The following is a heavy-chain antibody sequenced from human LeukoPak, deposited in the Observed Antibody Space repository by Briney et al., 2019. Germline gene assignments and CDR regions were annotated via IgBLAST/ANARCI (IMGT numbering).Heavy chain of an antibody. CDR1: GYTLTELS. D-gene: IGHD2-2*01. J-gene: IGHJ5*02. CDR2: FDPEDGET. CDR3: VLGYCSSTSCPRIGWFDP. Sequence: GASVKVSCKVSGYTLTELSMHWVRQAPGKGLEWMGGFDPEDGETIYAQKFQGRVTMTEDTSTDTAYMELSSLRSEDTAVYYSVLGYCSSTSCPRIGWFDPWGQGTLVTVSS. V-gene: IGHV1-24*01.